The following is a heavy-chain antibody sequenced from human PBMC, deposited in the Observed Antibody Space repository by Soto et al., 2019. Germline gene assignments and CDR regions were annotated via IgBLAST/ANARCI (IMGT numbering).Heavy chain of an antibody. CDR1: GFTVSSNY. CDR3: ARDRTAAGTEEYFQH. V-gene: IGHV3-53*01. D-gene: IGHD6-13*01. J-gene: IGHJ1*01. Sequence: PGGPLRLSCAASGFTVSSNYMSWVRQAPGKGLEWVSVIYSGGSTYYADSVKGRFTISRDNSKNTLYLQMNSLRAEDTAVYYCARDRTAAGTEEYFQHWGQGTLVTVSS. CDR2: IYSGGST.